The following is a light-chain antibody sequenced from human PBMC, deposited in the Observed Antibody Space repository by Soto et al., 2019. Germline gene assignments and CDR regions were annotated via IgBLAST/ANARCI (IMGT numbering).Light chain of an antibody. CDR3: QQYYSWPLA. J-gene: IGKJ4*01. V-gene: IGKV3-15*01. CDR1: QSVGSS. Sequence: EIVMTQSPATLSVSPGDGVTLSCRASQSVGSSLAWYQRKPGQPPRPLIYAANTRATGIPARFSGSGSGTEFTLTISSLQSEDSAVYYCQQYYSWPLAFGGGTDVEIK. CDR2: AAN.